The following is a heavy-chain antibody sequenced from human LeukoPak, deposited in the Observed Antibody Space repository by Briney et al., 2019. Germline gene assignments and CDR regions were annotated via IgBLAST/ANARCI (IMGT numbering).Heavy chain of an antibody. CDR1: GFTFSSYA. D-gene: IGHD2-2*01. Sequence: GGSLRLSCAASGFTFSSYAMSWVPQAPGKGLEWVSAISGSGGSTYYADSVKGRFTISRDNSKNTLYLQMNSPRAEDTAVYYCAKPLRYCSSTSCLRHNAFDIWGQGTMVTVSS. V-gene: IGHV3-23*01. CDR3: AKPLRYCSSTSCLRHNAFDI. J-gene: IGHJ3*02. CDR2: ISGSGGST.